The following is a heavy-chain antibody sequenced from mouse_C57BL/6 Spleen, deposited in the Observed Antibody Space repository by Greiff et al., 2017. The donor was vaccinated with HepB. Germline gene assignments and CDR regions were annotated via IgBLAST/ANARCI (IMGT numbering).Heavy chain of an antibody. D-gene: IGHD1-1*01. CDR1: GFTFSSYT. J-gene: IGHJ2*01. V-gene: IGHV5-9*01. Sequence: EVKLVESGGGLVKPGGSLKLSCAASGFTFSSYTMSWVRQTPEKRLEWVATISGGGGNTYYPDSVKGRFTISRDNAKNTLYLQMSSLRSEDTALYYCARPGSSLYFDYWGQGTTLTVSS. CDR3: ARPGSSLYFDY. CDR2: ISGGGGNT.